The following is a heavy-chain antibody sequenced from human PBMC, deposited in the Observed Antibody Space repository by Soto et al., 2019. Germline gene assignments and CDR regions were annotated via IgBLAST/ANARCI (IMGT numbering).Heavy chain of an antibody. CDR1: GGTFSSYT. Sequence: SVKVSCKASGGTFSSYTISWVRQAPGQGLEWMGRIIPILGIANYAQKFQGRVTITADKSTSTAYMELSSLRSEDTAVYYCASPKLEVAAFDIWGQGTMVTVSS. V-gene: IGHV1-69*02. CDR2: IIPILGIA. D-gene: IGHD1-1*01. J-gene: IGHJ3*02. CDR3: ASPKLEVAAFDI.